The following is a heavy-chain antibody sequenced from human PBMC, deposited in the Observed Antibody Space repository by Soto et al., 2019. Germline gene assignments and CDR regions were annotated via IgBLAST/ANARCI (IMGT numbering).Heavy chain of an antibody. D-gene: IGHD3-3*01. Sequence: GSLRLSCAASGFTFSSYAMSWVRQAPGKGLEWVAAISGSGGSTYYADSVKGRFTISRDNSKNTLYLQMNSLRAEDTAVYYCARSTYYDFWSGYEKGMDVWGQGTTVTVSS. V-gene: IGHV3-23*01. J-gene: IGHJ6*02. CDR3: ARSTYYDFWSGYEKGMDV. CDR2: ISGSGGST. CDR1: GFTFSSYA.